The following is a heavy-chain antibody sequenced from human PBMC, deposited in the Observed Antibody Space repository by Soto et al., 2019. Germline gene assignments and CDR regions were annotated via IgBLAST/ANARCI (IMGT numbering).Heavy chain of an antibody. D-gene: IGHD1-1*01. V-gene: IGHV5-51*01. CDR3: ARKGWKLNTQNPFDI. Sequence: GESLKISCKGSGYDFASYWIGWVRQMPGKGLEYMAIIYPGDSDAKYSPSFQGHVSISADKSANSTSLQWRSLRASDSAMYFCARKGWKLNTQNPFDIWGQGTLVTVPS. J-gene: IGHJ5*02. CDR1: GYDFASYW. CDR2: IYPGDSDA.